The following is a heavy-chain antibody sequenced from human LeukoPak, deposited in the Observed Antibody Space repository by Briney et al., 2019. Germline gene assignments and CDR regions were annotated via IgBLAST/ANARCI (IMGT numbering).Heavy chain of an antibody. V-gene: IGHV1-46*01. CDR2: INPSDNNT. CDR1: GYSFTTYY. D-gene: IGHD1-26*01. CDR3: ARGGISGSYYDRGDY. Sequence: ASVKVSCKASGYSFTTYYVHWARQAPGQGLEWMGLINPSDNNTNYAQNFQGRVTMTRDTSTSIVYMELSSLRSEDTAVYYCARGGISGSYYDRGDYWGQGTLVTVSS. J-gene: IGHJ4*02.